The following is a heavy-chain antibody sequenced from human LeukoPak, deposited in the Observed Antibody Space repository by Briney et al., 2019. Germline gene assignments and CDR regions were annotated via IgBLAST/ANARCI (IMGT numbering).Heavy chain of an antibody. CDR1: GFTFSSYA. Sequence: GGSLRLSCAASGFTFSSYAMSWVRQAPGKGLEWVSAISGSGGSTYYADSVKGRFTISRDNAKNSLYLQMNSLRAEDTAVYYCARDAGYGYDRFDYWGQGTQVTVSS. CDR3: ARDAGYGYDRFDY. J-gene: IGHJ4*02. CDR2: ISGSGGST. D-gene: IGHD5-18*01. V-gene: IGHV3-23*01.